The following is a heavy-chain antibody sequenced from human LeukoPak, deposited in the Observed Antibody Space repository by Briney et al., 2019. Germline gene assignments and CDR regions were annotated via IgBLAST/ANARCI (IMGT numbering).Heavy chain of an antibody. D-gene: IGHD4-17*01. J-gene: IGHJ4*02. Sequence: SETLSLTCSVSGDSMTGYYWSWIRRPPGKGLEWIGYIYYTGTTNYNPSLKSRVTISVDTSKNQFSLRLTSVTAADTAVYFCARDFDGDYGARWGQGILVSVSP. CDR1: GDSMTGYY. CDR3: ARDFDGDYGAR. V-gene: IGHV4-59*01. CDR2: IYYTGTT.